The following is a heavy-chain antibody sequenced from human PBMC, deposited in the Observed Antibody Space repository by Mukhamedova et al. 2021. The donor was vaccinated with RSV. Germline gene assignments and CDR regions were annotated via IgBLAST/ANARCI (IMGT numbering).Heavy chain of an antibody. Sequence: EWVGNIYPGGSDIRYSPSFQGQVTISADKSISTAYLQWSSLKASDTAMYYCAREGGYGGYCSSSTCPFAGGFQHWGQGTLATVSS. J-gene: IGHJ1*01. V-gene: IGHV5-51*01. CDR2: IYPGGSDI. CDR3: AREGGYGGYCSSSTCPFAGGFQH. D-gene: IGHD2-2*01.